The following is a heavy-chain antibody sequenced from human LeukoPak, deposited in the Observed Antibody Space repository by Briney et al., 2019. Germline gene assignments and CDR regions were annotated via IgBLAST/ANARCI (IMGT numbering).Heavy chain of an antibody. J-gene: IGHJ4*02. CDR1: GGSFGGYY. CDR2: INHSGST. D-gene: IGHD3-9*01. CDR3: ARMMGRRLAITPKYYFDY. V-gene: IGHV4-34*01. Sequence: SETLSLTCAVYGGSFGGYYWSWIRQPPGKGLEWIGEINHSGSTNYNPSLKSRVTISVDTSKNQFSLKLSSVTAADTAVYYCARMMGRRLAITPKYYFDYWGQGTLVTVSS.